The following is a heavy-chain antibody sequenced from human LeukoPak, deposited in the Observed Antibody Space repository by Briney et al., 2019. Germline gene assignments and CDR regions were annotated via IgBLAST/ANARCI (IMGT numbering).Heavy chain of an antibody. Sequence: SETLSLTCTVSGGSISSYYWSWIRQPPGKGLEWIGYIFSDGTTNYNPSLKSRVTISIDTSKNQFSLKLSSVTAADTAVYYCARLPTITFFDYWGQGTLVTVSS. D-gene: IGHD5-12*01. J-gene: IGHJ4*02. CDR2: IFSDGTT. CDR3: ARLPTITFFDY. V-gene: IGHV4-59*08. CDR1: GGSISSYY.